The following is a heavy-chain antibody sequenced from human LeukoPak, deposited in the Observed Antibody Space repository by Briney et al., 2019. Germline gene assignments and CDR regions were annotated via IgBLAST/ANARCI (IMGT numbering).Heavy chain of an antibody. CDR2: IKQDGSEK. Sequence: GGSLRLSCVASGFTFSSYWMSWVRQAPGKGLEWVANIKQDGSEKYYVDSVKGRFTISRDNAKNSLYLQMNSLRAEDTAVYYCASTILWFGEFGYYFDYWGQGTLVTVSS. D-gene: IGHD3-10*01. V-gene: IGHV3-7*01. CDR1: GFTFSSYW. J-gene: IGHJ4*02. CDR3: ASTILWFGEFGYYFDY.